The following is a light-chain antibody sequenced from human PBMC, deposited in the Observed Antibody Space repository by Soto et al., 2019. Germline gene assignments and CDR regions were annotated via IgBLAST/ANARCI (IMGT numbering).Light chain of an antibody. V-gene: IGLV2-14*01. CDR3: SSYTSSEGV. CDR1: SIDVGGYNH. J-gene: IGLJ1*01. CDR2: DVS. Sequence: QSVLTQPASVSGSPGQSITISCTGTSIDVGGYNHVSWYQQHPGKAPKLMIYDVSNRPSGVSNRFSGSKSGNTASLTISGLQAEDEADYYCSSYTSSEGVSGTGTKVTVL.